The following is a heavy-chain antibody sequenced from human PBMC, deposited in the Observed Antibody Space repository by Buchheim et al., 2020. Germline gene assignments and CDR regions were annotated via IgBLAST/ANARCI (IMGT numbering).Heavy chain of an antibody. V-gene: IGHV4-39*01. D-gene: IGHD6-13*01. J-gene: IGHJ5*02. CDR2: IYYSGST. CDR3: ARHEVRTEQQLVNWFDP. CDR1: GGSISSSSYY. Sequence: QLQLQESGPGLVKPSETLSLTCTVSGGSISSSSYYWGWIRQPPGKGLEWIGSIYYSGSTYYNPSLKSRVTISVDTSKTQFSLKLRSVTAADTAVYYCARHEVRTEQQLVNWFDPWGQGTL.